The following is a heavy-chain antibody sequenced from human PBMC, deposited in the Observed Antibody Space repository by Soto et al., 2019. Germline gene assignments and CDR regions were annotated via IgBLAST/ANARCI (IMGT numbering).Heavy chain of an antibody. V-gene: IGHV4-4*02. CDR2: IFQSGST. CDR3: ARGRGRYSSGWSWFDP. D-gene: IGHD6-19*01. CDR1: GGTIRSPDW. Sequence: SETLSLTCGVSGGTIRSPDWWTWVRQPPGKGLEWIGEIFQSGSTNYTPSLESRVTISVDKSKNQFSLTLTSVTAADTAVYFCARGRGRYSSGWSWFDPWGQGVLVTVSS. J-gene: IGHJ5*02.